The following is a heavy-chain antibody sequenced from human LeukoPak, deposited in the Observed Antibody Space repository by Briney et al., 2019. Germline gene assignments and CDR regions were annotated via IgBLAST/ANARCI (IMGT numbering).Heavy chain of an antibody. CDR3: ARAPTKFRRDWFDP. J-gene: IGHJ5*02. D-gene: IGHD3-9*01. CDR2: ISSSGSTI. V-gene: IGHV3-48*03. Sequence: PGGSLRLSCAASEFTFSSYEMNWVRQAPGKGLEWVSYISSSGSTIYYADSVEGRFTISRDNAKNSLDLQMNSLRAEDTAVYYCARAPTKFRRDWFDPWGQGTLVTVSS. CDR1: EFTFSSYE.